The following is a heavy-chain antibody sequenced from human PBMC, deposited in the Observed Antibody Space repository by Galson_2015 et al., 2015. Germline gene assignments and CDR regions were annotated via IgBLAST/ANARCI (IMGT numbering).Heavy chain of an antibody. J-gene: IGHJ3*02. CDR3: AGDRLNCNGANCPSGANSFEI. Sequence: SVKVSCKASGYTFSNYGISWVRQAPGQGLEWMGWISAYNGDTNYAQNVQGRVTMTTDTSTTTAFMELRSLRSDDTAVYYCAGDRLNCNGANCPSGANSFEIWGHGTRVTVSS. CDR1: GYTFSNYG. CDR2: ISAYNGDT. D-gene: IGHD4/OR15-4a*01. V-gene: IGHV1-18*01.